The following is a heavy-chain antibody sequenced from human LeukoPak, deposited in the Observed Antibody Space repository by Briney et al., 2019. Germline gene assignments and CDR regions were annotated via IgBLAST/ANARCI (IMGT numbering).Heavy chain of an antibody. CDR3: ARIFGFYCSSTSCYGDYFDY. CDR1: GYTFTSYG. CDR2: ISAYNGNT. Sequence: ASVKVSCKASGYTFTSYGISWVRQAPGQGLEWMGLISAYNGNTNYAQKLQGRVTMTTDTSTSTAYMELRSLRSDDTAVYYCARIFGFYCSSTSCYGDYFDYWGQGTLVTVSS. D-gene: IGHD2-2*01. J-gene: IGHJ4*02. V-gene: IGHV1-18*04.